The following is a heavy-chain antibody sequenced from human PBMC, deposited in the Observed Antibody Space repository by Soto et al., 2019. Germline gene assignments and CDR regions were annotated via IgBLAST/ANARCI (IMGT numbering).Heavy chain of an antibody. CDR1: GGTFSSYA. CDR2: IIPIFGTA. D-gene: IGHD3-22*01. J-gene: IGHJ4*02. Sequence: QVQLVQSGAEVKKPGSSVKVSCKASGGTFSSYAISWVRQAPGQGLEWMGGIIPIFGTANYSQKLQGRVKLTADESTSTAYRKLSSLRSENTAVYYYARDGSSSGYDYWGQGTLVTVTS. V-gene: IGHV1-69*01. CDR3: ARDGSSSGYDY.